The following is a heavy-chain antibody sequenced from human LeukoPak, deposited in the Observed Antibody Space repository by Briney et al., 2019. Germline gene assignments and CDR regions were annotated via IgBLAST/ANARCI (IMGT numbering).Heavy chain of an antibody. CDR1: RFTFSSYA. V-gene: IGHV3-23*01. CDR3: AKVWVGYCSSTSCYFDY. J-gene: IGHJ4*02. D-gene: IGHD2-2*01. Sequence: GGSLRLSCAASRFTFSSYAMSWVRQAPGKGLEWVSAISGSGGSTYYADSVKGRFTISRDNSKNTLYLQMNSLRAEDTAVYYCAKVWVGYCSSTSCYFDYWGQGTLVTVSS. CDR2: ISGSGGST.